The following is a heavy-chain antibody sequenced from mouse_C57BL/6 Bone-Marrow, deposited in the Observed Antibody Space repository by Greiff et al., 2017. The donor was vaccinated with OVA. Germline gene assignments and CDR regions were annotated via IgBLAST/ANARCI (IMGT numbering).Heavy chain of an antibody. CDR1: CYSFFPSC. CDR2: IYPRSGIT. J-gene: IGHJ4*01. Sequence: VLPLPSCAALVLPAASFLLFCLASCYSFFPSCFLSLLLSTGQALVCFGEIYPRSGITYYNEKFKGKATLTADKSSSTAYMELRSLTSENSAVYFCAREGVFPDYAMDYWGQGTSVTVSS. CDR3: AREGVFPDYAMDY. V-gene: IGHV1-81*01.